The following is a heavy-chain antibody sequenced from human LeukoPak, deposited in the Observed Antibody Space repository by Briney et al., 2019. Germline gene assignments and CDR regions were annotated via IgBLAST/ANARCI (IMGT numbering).Heavy chain of an antibody. V-gene: IGHV3-53*01. CDR3: ASLEGGPSDGR. J-gene: IGHJ4*02. CDR1: GFPARSST. CDR2: IYSGGTT. Sequence: GGSLRPSFEVLGFPARSSTMTWVRQPPGRSLRCVAVIYSGGTTYHIDSVKGRFTISRDISKSTMYLEMNNLRVEDTAIYYCASLEGGPSDGRWGQGTLVTVSS. D-gene: IGHD3-3*01.